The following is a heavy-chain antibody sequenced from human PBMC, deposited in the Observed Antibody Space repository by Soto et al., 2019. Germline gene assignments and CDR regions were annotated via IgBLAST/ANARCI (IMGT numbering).Heavy chain of an antibody. V-gene: IGHV4-38-2*01. CDR3: ARTHSGSYYSVFNY. CDR2: IYRSGTT. Sequence: SETLSLTCVVSNFSISSGYYWGWIRQSPGKGLEWIASIYRSGTTSYNPSLKSRVTISVDPSKNQSSLMLTAVTAADTAVYYCARTHSGSYYSVFNYWGRGSLVTVSS. D-gene: IGHD1-26*01. J-gene: IGHJ4*02. CDR1: NFSISSGYY.